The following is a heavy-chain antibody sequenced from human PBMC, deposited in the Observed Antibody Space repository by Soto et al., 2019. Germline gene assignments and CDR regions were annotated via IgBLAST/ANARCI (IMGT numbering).Heavy chain of an antibody. D-gene: IGHD4-17*01. Sequence: SETLSLTCAVSGDSISSGGHYWSWIRQQPGKGLEWIGHIYYTGTTYYNPSLKSRVIISVDTSKNQFSLKLTSVTAADTAVYYCARDDYGDFSELFFGLDVWGQGTTVTVSS. CDR3: ARDDYGDFSELFFGLDV. J-gene: IGHJ6*02. V-gene: IGHV4-31*11. CDR1: GDSISSGGHY. CDR2: IYYTGTT.